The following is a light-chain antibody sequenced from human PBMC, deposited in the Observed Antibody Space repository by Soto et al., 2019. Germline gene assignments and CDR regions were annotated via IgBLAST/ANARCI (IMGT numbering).Light chain of an antibody. CDR3: MQALQTPIT. J-gene: IGKJ5*01. CDR2: LGF. Sequence: DIVMTQSPLSLPVTPGEPASISCRSSQTLLQSNGYNYVRWYLQKPGQSPQLLIYLGFNRASGVPDRFSGSGSGTDFTLRISRVEAEDVGVYYCMQALQTPITFGQGTRLEIK. CDR1: QTLLQSNGYNY. V-gene: IGKV2-28*01.